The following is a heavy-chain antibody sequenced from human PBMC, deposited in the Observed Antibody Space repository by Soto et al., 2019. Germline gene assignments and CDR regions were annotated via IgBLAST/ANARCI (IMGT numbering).Heavy chain of an antibody. CDR2: ISTYNGDT. J-gene: IGHJ6*02. Sequence: ASVKVSCKASGYTFTSYAMHWVRQAPGQRLEWMGWISTYNGDTKYAQTFQGRVTMTTDTSTSTVHMEVRSLRSDDTAVYYCAREGAAPYYYYGMDVWGQGTPVTVSS. V-gene: IGHV1-3*04. CDR3: AREGAAPYYYYGMDV. CDR1: GYTFTSYA. D-gene: IGHD6-25*01.